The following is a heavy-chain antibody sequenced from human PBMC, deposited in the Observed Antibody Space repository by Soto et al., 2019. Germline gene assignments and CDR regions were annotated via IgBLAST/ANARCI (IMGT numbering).Heavy chain of an antibody. CDR1: GFSISTNW. CDR2: INTDGSTT. Sequence: EGQLVESGGGLVQPGGSLRLSCAASGFSISTNWMHWVRQAPGKGLVWVSRINTDGSTTSYADSVKGRLTISRDNAKNTLFLQMNSLRSDDKAVYYCATGIIISLRGNWGRGTLVTVSS. D-gene: IGHD3-10*01. J-gene: IGHJ4*02. V-gene: IGHV3-74*01. CDR3: ATGIIISLRGN.